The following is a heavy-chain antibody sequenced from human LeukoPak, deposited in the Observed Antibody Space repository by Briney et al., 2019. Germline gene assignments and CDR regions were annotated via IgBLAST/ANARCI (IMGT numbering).Heavy chain of an antibody. V-gene: IGHV1-69*06. CDR3: ATLWGYCGGDCYSFDY. D-gene: IGHD2-21*02. CDR1: GGSFTSYA. Sequence: ASVKVSCKASGGSFTSYAISWVRQAPGQGLEWMGGIIPIFGTANYAQKFQGRVTITADKSTSTAYMELSSLRSEDTAVYYCATLWGYCGGDCYSFDYWGQGTLVTVSS. CDR2: IIPIFGTA. J-gene: IGHJ4*02.